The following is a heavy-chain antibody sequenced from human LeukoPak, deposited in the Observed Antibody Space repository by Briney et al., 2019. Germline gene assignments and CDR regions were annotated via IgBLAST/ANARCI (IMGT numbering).Heavy chain of an antibody. V-gene: IGHV3-11*04. CDR1: GFTFSDYN. CDR2: ISSSDSTI. D-gene: IGHD4-17*01. Sequence: GGSLRLSCAASGFTFSDYNMRWIRQAPGKGLEWLSYISSSDSTIYYADSVKGRFTISIDNAKNSLYLQMNSLRAEDTAVYYCARVAINDYGDYFDYWGQGTLVTVSS. J-gene: IGHJ4*02. CDR3: ARVAINDYGDYFDY.